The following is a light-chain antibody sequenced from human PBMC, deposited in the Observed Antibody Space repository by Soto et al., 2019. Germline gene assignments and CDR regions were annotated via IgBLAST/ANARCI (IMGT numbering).Light chain of an antibody. CDR1: QSIYSS. CDR3: QQSYSAPYT. Sequence: DIQMTQSPSSLSASVGDRVTITCRASQSIYSSLNWYHQKPGKAPKLLIYAASNLQSGVPSRFSGSGSGTDVTLSLSSLQPEDFATYYCQQSYSAPYTFGQGTKLEI. J-gene: IGKJ2*01. CDR2: AAS. V-gene: IGKV1-39*01.